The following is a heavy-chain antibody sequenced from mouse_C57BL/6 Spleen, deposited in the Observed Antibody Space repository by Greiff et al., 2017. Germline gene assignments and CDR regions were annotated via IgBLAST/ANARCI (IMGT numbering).Heavy chain of an antibody. D-gene: IGHD1-1*01. V-gene: IGHV1-64*01. J-gene: IGHJ2*01. Sequence: LQLQQPGAELVKPGASVKLSCKASGYPFTGYGMHWVKRRPGKGLEWIGMFHPNSGSTNYNEKFKSKATLTVDKSSSTAYMQLSSLTSEDSAVYYCAKGHYYGSSFDYWGQGTTLTVSS. CDR3: AKGHYYGSSFDY. CDR2: FHPNSGST. CDR1: GYPFTGYG.